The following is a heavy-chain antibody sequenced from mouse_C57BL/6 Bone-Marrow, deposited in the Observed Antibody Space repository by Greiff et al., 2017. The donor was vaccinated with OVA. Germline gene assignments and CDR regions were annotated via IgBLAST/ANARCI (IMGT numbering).Heavy chain of an antibody. CDR2: ISSGSSTI. CDR1: GFTFSDYG. V-gene: IGHV5-17*01. D-gene: IGHD1-1*01. CDR3: ARKRVVADWYFDV. Sequence: EVMLVESGGGLVKPGGSLKLSCAASGFTFSDYGMHWVRQAPEKGLEWVAYISSGSSTIYYADTVKGRFTISRDNAKNTLFLQMTSLRSEDTAMYYCARKRVVADWYFDVWGTGTTVTVSS. J-gene: IGHJ1*03.